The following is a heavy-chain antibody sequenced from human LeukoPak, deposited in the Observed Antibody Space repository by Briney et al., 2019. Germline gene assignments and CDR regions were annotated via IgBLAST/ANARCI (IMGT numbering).Heavy chain of an antibody. V-gene: IGHV1-46*01. CDR1: GYTFTSYD. D-gene: IGHD6-6*01. CDR3: ARDRISSIAAPRYYYYYMDV. J-gene: IGHJ6*03. Sequence: ASVKVSCKASGYTFTSYDINWVRQATGQGLEWMGIINPSGGSTSYAQKFQGRVTMTRDTSTSTVYMELSSLRSEDTAVYYCARDRISSIAAPRYYYYYMDVWGKGTTVTVSS. CDR2: INPSGGST.